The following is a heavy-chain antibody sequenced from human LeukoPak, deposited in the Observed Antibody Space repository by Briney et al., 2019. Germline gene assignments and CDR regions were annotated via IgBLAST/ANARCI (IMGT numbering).Heavy chain of an antibody. Sequence: GGSLRLSCAASGFIFSNYWMHWVRQAPGKGLVWVSRIDSDGRSTMYAASVKGRFTISRDNAKNTLYLQMNSLRAEDTAVYYCARAFGYSSNYYQGHWGQGTLVTVSS. CDR1: GFIFSNYW. CDR3: ARAFGYSSNYYQGH. D-gene: IGHD1-26*01. V-gene: IGHV3-74*03. CDR2: IDSDGRST. J-gene: IGHJ4*02.